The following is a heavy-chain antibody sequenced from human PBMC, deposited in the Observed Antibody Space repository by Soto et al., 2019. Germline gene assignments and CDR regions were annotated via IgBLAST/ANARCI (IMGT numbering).Heavy chain of an antibody. CDR3: AREGAEDFWSGSSGYFDL. J-gene: IGHJ2*01. CDR2: IYYSGST. CDR1: GGSISSGDYY. D-gene: IGHD3-3*01. Sequence: QVQLQESGPGLVKPSQTLSLTCTVSGGSISSGDYYWSWIRQPPGKGLEWIGYIYYSGSTYYNPSLKSRVTISVDTSKNQFSLKLSSVTAADTAVYYCAREGAEDFWSGSSGYFDLWGRGTLVTVSS. V-gene: IGHV4-30-4*01.